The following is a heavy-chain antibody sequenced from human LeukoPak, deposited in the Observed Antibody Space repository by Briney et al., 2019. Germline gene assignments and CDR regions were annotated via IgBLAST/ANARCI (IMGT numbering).Heavy chain of an antibody. CDR3: ARDRARIAAAGYYYYYGMDV. J-gene: IGHJ6*02. CDR1: GYTFTSYG. V-gene: IGHV1-2*02. CDR2: INPNSGGT. Sequence: ASVKVSCKASGYTFTSYGISWVRQAPGQGLEWMGWINPNSGGTNYAQKFQGRVTMTRDTSISTAYMELSRLRSDDTAVYYCARDRARIAAAGYYYYYGMDVWGQGTTVTVSS. D-gene: IGHD6-13*01.